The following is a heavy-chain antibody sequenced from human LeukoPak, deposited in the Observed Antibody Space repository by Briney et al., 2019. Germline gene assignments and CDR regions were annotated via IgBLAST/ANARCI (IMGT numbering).Heavy chain of an antibody. CDR2: IYHSGST. CDR3: ARQAGLRYFDWLPKGYAFDI. J-gene: IGHJ3*02. Sequence: PSQTLSLICTVSGGSISSGYFWGWIRQPPGKGLEWIGYIYHSGSTNYNPSLKSRVTMSVDTSKNQFSLKLSSVTAADTAVYYCARQAGLRYFDWLPKGYAFDIWGQGTMVTVSS. CDR1: GGSISSGYF. V-gene: IGHV4-61*05. D-gene: IGHD3-9*01.